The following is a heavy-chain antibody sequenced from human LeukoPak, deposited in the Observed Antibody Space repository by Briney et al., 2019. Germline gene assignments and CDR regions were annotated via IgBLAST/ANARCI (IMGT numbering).Heavy chain of an antibody. D-gene: IGHD5-12*01. V-gene: IGHV4-38-2*02. J-gene: IGHJ4*02. CDR1: GYSISSGYY. Sequence: PSETLSLTCAVSGYSISSGYYWGWIRQPPGKGLEWIGSIYHSGSTYYNPSLESRVTISVDTSKNQFSLKLSSVTAADTAVYYCARDVRYSGYDLGTDYWGQGTLVTVSS. CDR3: ARDVRYSGYDLGTDY. CDR2: IYHSGST.